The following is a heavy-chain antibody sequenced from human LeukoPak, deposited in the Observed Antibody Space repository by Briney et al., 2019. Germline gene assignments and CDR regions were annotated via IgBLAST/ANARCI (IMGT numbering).Heavy chain of an antibody. CDR3: ARDRAYCSSTSCYSPGDNWFDP. V-gene: IGHV3-30-3*01. CDR1: GFTFSSYA. D-gene: IGHD2-2*02. CDR2: ISYDGSNK. Sequence: GGSLRLSCAASGFTFSSYAMQWVRQAPGKGLEGVAVISYDGSNKYYADSVKGRFTISRDNSKNTLYLQMNSLRAEDTAVYYCARDRAYCSSTSCYSPGDNWFDPWGQGTLVTVSS. J-gene: IGHJ5*02.